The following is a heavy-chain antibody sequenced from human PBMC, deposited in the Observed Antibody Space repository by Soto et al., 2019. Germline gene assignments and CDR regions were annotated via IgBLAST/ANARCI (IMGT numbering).Heavy chain of an antibody. CDR3: ARDRLMATAGTARHYFGLDV. CDR2: IVPMNGSP. Sequence: SVKVSCKASGGMFYSSAINWVRQAPGQGLEWMGGIVPMNGSPKYAQEFLGRVTISADASATTAYMDLSSVTAADTAVYYCARDRLMATAGTARHYFGLDVWGQGTTVTVSS. D-gene: IGHD5-18*01. J-gene: IGHJ6*02. V-gene: IGHV1-69*13. CDR1: GGMFYSSA.